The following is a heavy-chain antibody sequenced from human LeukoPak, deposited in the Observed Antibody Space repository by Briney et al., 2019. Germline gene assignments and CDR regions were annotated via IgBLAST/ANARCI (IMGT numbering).Heavy chain of an antibody. Sequence: GASVKVSCKASGGTFSSYAISWVRQAPGQGLEWMGGIIPIFGTADYAQKFQGRVTITADKSTSTAYMELSSLRSEDTAVYYCARDGGEVRGFYYYMDVWGKGTTVTVSS. CDR3: ARDGGEVRGFYYYMDV. D-gene: IGHD3-10*01. CDR2: IIPIFGTA. J-gene: IGHJ6*03. V-gene: IGHV1-69*06. CDR1: GGTFSSYA.